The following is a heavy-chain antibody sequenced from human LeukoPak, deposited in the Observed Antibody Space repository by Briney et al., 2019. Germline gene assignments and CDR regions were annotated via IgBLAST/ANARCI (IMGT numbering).Heavy chain of an antibody. CDR1: GFTFSIYA. Sequence: PGGSLRLSCATSGFTFSIYAMHWVRHAPGKGLEWVALLAYVGTNEYYADSVKGRFTISRDNSKNTVYLQMTNLRVGDTAVYYCSKGGPLGDTNRFDHWGQGTLVSVSS. V-gene: IGHV3-30*02. J-gene: IGHJ4*02. CDR3: SKGGPLGDTNRFDH. CDR2: LAYVGTNE. D-gene: IGHD4-17*01.